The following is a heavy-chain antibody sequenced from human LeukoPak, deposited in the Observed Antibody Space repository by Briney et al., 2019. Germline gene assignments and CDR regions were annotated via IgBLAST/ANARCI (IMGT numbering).Heavy chain of an antibody. Sequence: ASVKVSCKASGYTFTSYGISWVRQAPGQGLEWMGWISAYNGNTNYAQKLQGRVTMTTDTSTSTAYMELRSLRSDDTAVYYCARDQAVGQWELLLDYWGQGTLVTVSS. CDR3: ARDQAVGQWELLLDY. J-gene: IGHJ4*02. V-gene: IGHV1-18*01. CDR2: ISAYNGNT. CDR1: GYTFTSYG. D-gene: IGHD1-26*01.